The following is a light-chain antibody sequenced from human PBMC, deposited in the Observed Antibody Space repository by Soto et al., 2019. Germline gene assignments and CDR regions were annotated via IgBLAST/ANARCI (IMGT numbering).Light chain of an antibody. CDR3: QSYDSSLSGGV. Sequence: QSVLTQPPSVSGAPGQRVTISCTGSSSIIGAGYDVHWYQQLPGTAPKLLIYGNSNRPSGVPDRFSGSKSGTSASLAITGLQAEDEADYYCQSYDSSLSGGVFGGGTKLTVL. CDR2: GNS. J-gene: IGLJ2*01. V-gene: IGLV1-40*01. CDR1: SSIIGAGYD.